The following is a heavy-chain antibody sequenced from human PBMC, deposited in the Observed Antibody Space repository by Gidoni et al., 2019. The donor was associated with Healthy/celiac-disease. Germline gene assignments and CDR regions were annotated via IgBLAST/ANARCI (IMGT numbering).Heavy chain of an antibody. D-gene: IGHD3-3*01. CDR2: IRGTGDTT. CDR1: GFTFNSYA. V-gene: IGHV3-23*01. CDR3: AKVQVGVVREFDY. Sequence: EVQLLESGGGLVQPGGSLRLSCSASGFTFNSYAMSWVRQAPGKGLGLVSAIRGTGDTTYYADSVKGRFTISRDNSKNTLYLQMNSLRAEDTAVYYCAKVQVGVVREFDYWGQGTLVTVSS. J-gene: IGHJ4*02.